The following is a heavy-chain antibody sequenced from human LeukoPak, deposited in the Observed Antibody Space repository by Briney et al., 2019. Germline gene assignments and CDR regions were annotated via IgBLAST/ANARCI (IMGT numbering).Heavy chain of an antibody. CDR3: ARQPSYYDYVWGSYRPRRGAYFDY. V-gene: IGHV4-34*01. J-gene: IGHJ4*02. CDR1: GGSFSGYY. Sequence: SGTLSLTCAVYGGSFSGYYWSWIRQPPGKGLEWIGEINHSGSTNYNPSLKSRVTISVDTSKNQFSLKLSSVTAADTAVYYCARQPSYYDYVWGSYRPRRGAYFDYWGQGTLVTVSS. CDR2: INHSGST. D-gene: IGHD3-16*02.